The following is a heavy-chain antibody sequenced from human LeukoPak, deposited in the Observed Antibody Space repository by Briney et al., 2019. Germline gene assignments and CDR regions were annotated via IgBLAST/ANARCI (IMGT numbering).Heavy chain of an antibody. V-gene: IGHV3-49*04. CDR2: IRSKTYGGTT. CDR1: GFTFGDYA. CDR3: TRVGYCSTTSCYWFGY. J-gene: IGHJ4*02. D-gene: IGHD2-2*01. Sequence: PGRSLRLSCTASGFTFGDYAMSWVRQAPGKGLECVGFIRSKTYGGTTEYAASVKGRFTISRDDSKSIAYLQMNSLKAEDTAVYYCTRVGYCSTTSCYWFGYWGQGTLVTVSS.